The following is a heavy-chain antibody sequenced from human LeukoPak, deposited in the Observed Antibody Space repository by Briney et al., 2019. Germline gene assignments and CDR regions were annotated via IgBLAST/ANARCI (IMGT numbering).Heavy chain of an antibody. CDR2: ISHDGSNY. D-gene: IGHD3-10*01. CDR3: TKAAAGSGDYGMDV. CDR1: GFSFINYG. Sequence: GGSLRLSCAASGFSFINYGMHWVRQAPGKGLEWVASISHDGSNYYYADSVKGRFTISRDNSRNTLYLQMNSPKVEDTAVLYCTKAAAGSGDYGMDVWGQGTTVTV. J-gene: IGHJ6*02. V-gene: IGHV3-30*18.